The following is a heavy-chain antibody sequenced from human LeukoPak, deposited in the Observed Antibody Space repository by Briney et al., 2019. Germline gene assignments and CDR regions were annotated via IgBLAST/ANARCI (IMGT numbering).Heavy chain of an antibody. D-gene: IGHD1-14*01. CDR1: GGSISSGGYY. J-gene: IGHJ3*02. CDR3: ARDHNPYGDAFDI. V-gene: IGHV4-31*03. CDR2: IYYSGST. Sequence: PSQTPSLTCTVSGGSISSGGYYWSWIRQHPGKGLEWIGYIYYSGSTHYNPSLKSRVTISVDTSKNQFSLKLSSVTAADTAVYYCARDHNPYGDAFDIWGQGTMVTVSS.